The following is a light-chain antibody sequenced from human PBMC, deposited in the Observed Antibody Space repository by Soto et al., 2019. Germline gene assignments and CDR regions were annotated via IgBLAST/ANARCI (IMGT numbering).Light chain of an antibody. J-gene: IGKJ1*01. CDR3: QQYNSYSET. CDR2: KAS. CDR1: QSISSW. Sequence: DIQMTQSPSTLSASVGDRVTITCRASQSISSWLAWYQQKPGKAPKLLIYKASSLESGVPSRFSGSGSGTELTLTIRSLQPDDFATYYCQQYNSYSETFGQGTKVEIK. V-gene: IGKV1-5*03.